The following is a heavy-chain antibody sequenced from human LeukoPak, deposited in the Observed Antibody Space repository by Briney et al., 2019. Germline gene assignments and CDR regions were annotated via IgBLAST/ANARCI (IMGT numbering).Heavy chain of an antibody. CDR2: IHYTGST. D-gene: IGHD3-10*01. J-gene: IGHJ5*02. V-gene: IGHV4-59*01. Sequence: KASETLSLTCTVSGGSISSYYWSWIRQPPGKGLEWIGYIHYTGSTNYNPSLKSRVTISAETTKNKCSLKLSSVTAADTAVYYCARDYGSGSNWLDPWGQGTLVTVSS. CDR3: ARDYGSGSNWLDP. CDR1: GGSISSYY.